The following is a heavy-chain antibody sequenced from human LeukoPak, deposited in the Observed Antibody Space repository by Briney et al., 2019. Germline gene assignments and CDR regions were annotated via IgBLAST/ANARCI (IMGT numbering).Heavy chain of an antibody. CDR1: GYTFTGYY. CDR3: ARTYTMIVVVLGY. V-gene: IGHV1-2*02. CDR2: INPNSGGT. D-gene: IGHD3-22*01. J-gene: IGHJ4*02. Sequence: SVKVSCKASGYTFTGYYMHWVRQAPGQGLEWMGWINPNSGGTNYAQKFQGRVTMTRDTSISTAYMELSRLRSDDTAVYYCARTYTMIVVVLGYWGQGTLVTVSS.